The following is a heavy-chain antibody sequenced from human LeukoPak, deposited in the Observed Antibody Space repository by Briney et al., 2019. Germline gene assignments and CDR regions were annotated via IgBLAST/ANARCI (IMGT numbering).Heavy chain of an antibody. D-gene: IGHD6-19*01. CDR1: GFTFSSYE. CDR3: AKSIAVAGLAGGRTFDY. J-gene: IGHJ4*02. Sequence: GGSLRLSCAASGFTFSSYEMTWVRQAPGKGLEWVSYISSSGSTIYYADSVKGRFTISRDNAKNSLYLQMNSLRPEDTAVYYCAKSIAVAGLAGGRTFDYWGQGTLVTVSS. V-gene: IGHV3-48*03. CDR2: ISSSGSTI.